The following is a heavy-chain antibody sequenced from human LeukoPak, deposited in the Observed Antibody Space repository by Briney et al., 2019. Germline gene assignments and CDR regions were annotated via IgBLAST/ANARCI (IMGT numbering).Heavy chain of an antibody. CDR3: AAGTAADY. Sequence: PGGSLRLSCVVSGVPFSDFYMNWIRQAPGKGLEWISYISSSSSYTDYAESVKGRFTISRDNAKSALYLEMNVLRVEDTAVYYCAAGTAADYWGQGTLVIVSS. D-gene: IGHD6-13*01. V-gene: IGHV3-11*03. CDR2: ISSSSSYT. J-gene: IGHJ4*02. CDR1: GVPFSDFY.